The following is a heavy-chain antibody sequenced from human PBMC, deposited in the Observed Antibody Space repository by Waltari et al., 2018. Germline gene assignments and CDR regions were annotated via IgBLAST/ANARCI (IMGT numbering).Heavy chain of an antibody. V-gene: IGHV3-30*02. CDR1: GFTFSSYG. Sequence: QVQLVESGGGVVQPGGSLRLSCAASGFTFSSYGMHWVRPAPGKGPEWVAFIRYDGSNKYYADSVKGRFTISRDNSKNTLYLQMNSLRAEDTAVYYCANSPPHCTGGVCGYFDYWGQGTLVTVSS. CDR3: ANSPPHCTGGVCGYFDY. CDR2: IRYDGSNK. J-gene: IGHJ4*02. D-gene: IGHD2-8*02.